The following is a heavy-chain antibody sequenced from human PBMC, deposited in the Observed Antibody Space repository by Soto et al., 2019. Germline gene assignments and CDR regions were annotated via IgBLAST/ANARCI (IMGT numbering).Heavy chain of an antibody. Sequence: QVLLVESGGGVVQPGRSLRLSCVASGFDFSSYGMHWVRQAPGKGLQWVALIWYDGTNEKYADSVKGRFTISRDNSKNTLYLPMDSVRADDTALYCCAREPPPLSGDYQVIDYWGQGTLVTVSS. CDR2: IWYDGTNE. CDR3: AREPPPLSGDYQVIDY. V-gene: IGHV3-33*01. CDR1: GFDFSSYG. D-gene: IGHD4-17*01. J-gene: IGHJ4*02.